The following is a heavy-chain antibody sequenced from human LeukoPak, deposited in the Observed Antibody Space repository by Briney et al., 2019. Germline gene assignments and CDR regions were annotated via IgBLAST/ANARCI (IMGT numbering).Heavy chain of an antibody. D-gene: IGHD3-22*01. Sequence: SETLSLTCTVSGGSISSSGYYWGWIRQPPGKGLEWIGTIYNSGSTYYNPSLESRVTISVDTSENQFSLKLSSLTAADTALYYCARWWYYDSGDYFRSFDYWGRGTLVTVSS. CDR3: ARWWYYDSGDYFRSFDY. V-gene: IGHV4-39*07. CDR2: IYNSGST. CDR1: GGSISSSGYY. J-gene: IGHJ4*02.